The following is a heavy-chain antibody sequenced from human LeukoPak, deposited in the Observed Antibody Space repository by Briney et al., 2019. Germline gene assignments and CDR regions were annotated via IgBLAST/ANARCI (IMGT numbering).Heavy chain of an antibody. Sequence: SETLSLTCTVSLASISSGNYYWTWIRQPPGKGLEWIGYVFYTGSTNDNPSLSSRVSISIDTSRNQFSLKVNSVTAADTAVYYCARAPLGVHGPFDYWGQGAQVTVSS. V-gene: IGHV4-61*01. D-gene: IGHD3-10*01. CDR3: ARAPLGVHGPFDY. J-gene: IGHJ4*02. CDR2: VFYTGST. CDR1: LASISSGNYY.